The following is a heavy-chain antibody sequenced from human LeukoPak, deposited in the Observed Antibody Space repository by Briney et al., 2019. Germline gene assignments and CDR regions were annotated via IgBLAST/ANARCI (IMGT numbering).Heavy chain of an antibody. J-gene: IGHJ4*02. V-gene: IGHV4-34*01. D-gene: IGHD2-15*01. CDR1: GGSFSGYY. CDR3: ARSPVGYCSGGSCYRDY. CDR2: INHSGST. Sequence: SETLSLTCAVSGGSFSGYYWSWIRQPPGKGLEWIGEINHSGSTNYNQSLKSRVTISVDTSKNQFSLKLSSVTAADTAVYYCARSPVGYCSGGSCYRDYWGQRTLVTVSS.